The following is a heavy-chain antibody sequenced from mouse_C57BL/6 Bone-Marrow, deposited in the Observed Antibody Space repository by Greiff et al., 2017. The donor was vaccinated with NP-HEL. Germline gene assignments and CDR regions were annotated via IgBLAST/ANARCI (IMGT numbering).Heavy chain of an antibody. D-gene: IGHD1-1*01. V-gene: IGHV1-55*01. J-gene: IGHJ1*03. CDR3: ARGSFPYYGSSYWYFDV. CDR2: IYPGSGST. CDR1: GYTFTSYW. Sequence: QVQLKQPGAELVKPGASVKMSCKASGYTFTSYWITWVKQRPGQGLEWIGDIYPGSGSTNYNEKFKSKATLTVDTSSSTAYMQLSSLTSEDSAVYYCARGSFPYYGSSYWYFDVWGTGTTVTVSS.